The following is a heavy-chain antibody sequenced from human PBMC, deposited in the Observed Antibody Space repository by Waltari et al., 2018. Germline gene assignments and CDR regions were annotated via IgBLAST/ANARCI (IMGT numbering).Heavy chain of an antibody. CDR3: VRDLAGVGGQ. CDR2: TNEDGTFT. D-gene: IGHD3-16*01. CDR1: GFPFVSNW. V-gene: IGHV3-74*01. Sequence: EVQLVESGGGLVQPGGSLRTPFDPSGFPFVSNWMHWVRQVPGKGLAWVARTNEDGTFTTHADSVKGRFTISRDNAKNTLFLEMNGLRVEDTAVYYCVRDLAGVGGQWGQGTLVTVSA. J-gene: IGHJ4*02.